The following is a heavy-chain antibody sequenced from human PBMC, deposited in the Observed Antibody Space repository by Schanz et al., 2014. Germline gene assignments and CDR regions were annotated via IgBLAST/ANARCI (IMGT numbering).Heavy chain of an antibody. V-gene: IGHV3-21*01. CDR2: ITGGSTTYT. Sequence: VQLVESGGGLVKPWESLRLSCAASGFSLSSYNMNWVRQAPGKGLEWVSCITGGSTTYTYYADSVRGRFTISRDNAKSSVYLQMNSLRAEDTAVYYCARSGVDVWGQGTTVTVSS. D-gene: IGHD3-10*01. CDR1: GFSLSSYN. J-gene: IGHJ6*02. CDR3: ARSGVDV.